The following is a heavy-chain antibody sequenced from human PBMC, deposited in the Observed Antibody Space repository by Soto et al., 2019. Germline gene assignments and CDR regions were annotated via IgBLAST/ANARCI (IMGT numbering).Heavy chain of an antibody. V-gene: IGHV4-34*01. D-gene: IGHD3-10*01. CDR1: GGSFRGYW. CDR2: INQSGDT. Sequence: NPSETLSLTCAVYGGSFRGYWWSWIRQPPGKGLEWIAEINQSGDTNYNPSLESRIIMSVDTSKNQFSLNLRSVTAADTAVYYCARVRRGIIMARNYYKGMDVWGRGTTVTVSS. J-gene: IGHJ6*02. CDR3: ARVRRGIIMARNYYKGMDV.